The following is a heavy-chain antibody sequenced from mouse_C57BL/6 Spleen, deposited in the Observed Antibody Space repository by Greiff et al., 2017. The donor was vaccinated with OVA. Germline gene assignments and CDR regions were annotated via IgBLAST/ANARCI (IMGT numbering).Heavy chain of an antibody. CDR3: ARLSTVVAGGAMDY. CDR1: GFTFSSYA. Sequence: EVMLVESGGGLVKPGGSLKLSCAASGFTFSSYAMSWVRQTPEKRLEWVATISDGGSYTYYPDNVKGRFTISRDNAKNNLYLQMSHLKSEDTAMYYCARLSTVVAGGAMDYWGQGTSVTVSS. J-gene: IGHJ4*01. D-gene: IGHD1-1*01. CDR2: ISDGGSYT. V-gene: IGHV5-4*03.